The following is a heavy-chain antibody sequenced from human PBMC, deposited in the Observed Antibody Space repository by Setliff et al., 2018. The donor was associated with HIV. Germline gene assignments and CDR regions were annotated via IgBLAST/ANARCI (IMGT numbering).Heavy chain of an antibody. J-gene: IGHJ1*01. CDR2: IIPIFGTA. V-gene: IGHV1-69*05. CDR3: STGWGLYDNRHTAAGYLQH. Sequence: GASVKVSCKASGGNFRFYAFSWVRQAPGQGLEWMGGIIPIFGTANYAQKFQGRVTITTDESTSTAYMELSSLRSEDTAVYFCSTGWGLYDNRHTAAGYLQHWGQGTLVTVSS. D-gene: IGHD3-22*01. CDR1: GGNFRFYA.